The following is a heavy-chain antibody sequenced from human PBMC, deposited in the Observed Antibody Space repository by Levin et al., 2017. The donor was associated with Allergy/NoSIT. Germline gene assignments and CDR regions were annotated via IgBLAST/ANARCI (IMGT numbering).Heavy chain of an antibody. CDR1: GGSFSGYY. D-gene: IGHD3-9*01. CDR3: ARGLGYYDILTGYEDDAFDI. J-gene: IGHJ3*02. V-gene: IGHV4-34*01. Sequence: TSSETLSLTCAVYGGSFSGYYWSWIRQPPGKGLEWIGEINHSGSTNYNPSLKSRVTISVDTSKNQFSLKLSSVTAADTAVYYCARGLGYYDILTGYEDDAFDIWGQGTMVTVSS. CDR2: INHSGST.